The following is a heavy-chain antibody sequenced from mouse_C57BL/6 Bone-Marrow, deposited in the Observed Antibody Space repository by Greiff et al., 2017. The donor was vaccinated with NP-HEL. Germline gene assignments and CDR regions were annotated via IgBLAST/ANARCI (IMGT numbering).Heavy chain of an antibody. CDR2: INPNNGGT. D-gene: IGHD2-5*01. V-gene: IGHV1-26*01. CDR3: ARGHYSNLAWFAY. Sequence: VQLQQSGPELVKPGASVKISCKASGYTFTDYYMNWVKQSHGKSLEWIGDINPNNGGTSYNQKFKGKATLTVDKSSSTAYMELRSLTSEDSAVYYCARGHYSNLAWFAYWGQGTLVTVSA. J-gene: IGHJ3*01. CDR1: GYTFTDYY.